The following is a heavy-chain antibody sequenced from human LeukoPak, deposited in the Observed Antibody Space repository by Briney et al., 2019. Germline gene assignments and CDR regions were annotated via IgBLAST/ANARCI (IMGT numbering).Heavy chain of an antibody. V-gene: IGHV3-48*01. CDR3: ARAGSRLIVDY. CDR1: GFTFSGYS. CDR2: ISSSSSTI. D-gene: IGHD3-22*01. J-gene: IGHJ4*02. Sequence: GGSLRLSCAASGFTFSGYSMNWVRQTPGKGLEWVSYISSSSSTIYYADSVKGRFTISRDNAKNSLYLQMNSLRAEDTAVYYCARAGSRLIVDYWGQGTLVTVSS.